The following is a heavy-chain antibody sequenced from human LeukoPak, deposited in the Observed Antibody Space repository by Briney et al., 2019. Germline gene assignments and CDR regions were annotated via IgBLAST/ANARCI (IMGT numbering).Heavy chain of an antibody. Sequence: SVKVSCKASGGTFSSYAISWVRQAPGQGLEWMGGIIPIFGTASYAQKFQGRVTITADESTSTAYMELSSLRSEDTAVYYCARTPGTNYYYYYMDVWGKGTTVTVSS. J-gene: IGHJ6*03. CDR2: IIPIFGTA. V-gene: IGHV1-69*13. CDR1: GGTFSSYA. CDR3: ARTPGTNYYYYYMDV. D-gene: IGHD1-14*01.